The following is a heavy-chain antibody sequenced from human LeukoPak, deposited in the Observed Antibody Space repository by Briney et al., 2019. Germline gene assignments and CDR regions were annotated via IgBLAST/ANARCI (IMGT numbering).Heavy chain of an antibody. D-gene: IGHD3-10*01. V-gene: IGHV1-8*01. CDR1: GYTFNNHD. CDR3: ARSGFGSGISFDL. CDR2: MNPNSGDT. J-gene: IGHJ5*02. Sequence: ASVKVSCKASGYTFNNHDINWVRQAPGQGLEWMGWMNPNSGDTGYPQKFQGRVTMTRDTSITTAYMELSSLRSEDTAVYYCARSGFGSGISFDLWGQGTLVTVSS.